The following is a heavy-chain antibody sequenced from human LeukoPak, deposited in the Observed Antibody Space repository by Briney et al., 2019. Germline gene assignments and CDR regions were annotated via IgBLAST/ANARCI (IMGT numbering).Heavy chain of an antibody. CDR3: ARDLNGLLWFGELSFDY. V-gene: IGHV3-23*01. CDR2: ISGSGGST. J-gene: IGHJ4*02. CDR1: GFTFSSYA. Sequence: QPGGSLRLSCAASGFTFSSYAMSWVRQAPGKGLEWVSAISGSGGSTYYADSVKGRFTISRDNSKNTLYLQMNSLRAEDTAVYYCARDLNGLLWFGELSFDYWGQGTLVTVSS. D-gene: IGHD3-10*01.